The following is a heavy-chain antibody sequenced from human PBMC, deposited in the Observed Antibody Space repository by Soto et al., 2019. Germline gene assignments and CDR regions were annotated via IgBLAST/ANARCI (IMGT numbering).Heavy chain of an antibody. CDR2: IYPGDSDT. J-gene: IGHJ4*02. Sequence: GESLKISCNGSGYSFTSYWIGWVRQMPGKGLEWMGIIYPGDSDTRYSPSSQGQVNISADKSTNTAYLQWSSLKASDTAMYYCARSRTYGGNRFDYWGQGILVTVSS. V-gene: IGHV5-51*01. D-gene: IGHD2-21*01. CDR3: ARSRTYGGNRFDY. CDR1: GYSFTSYW.